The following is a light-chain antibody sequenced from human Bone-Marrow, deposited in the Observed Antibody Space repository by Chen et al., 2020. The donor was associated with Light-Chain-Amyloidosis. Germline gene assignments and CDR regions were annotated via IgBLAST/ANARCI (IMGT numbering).Light chain of an antibody. V-gene: IGLV3-25*03. Sequence: SYELTQPPSVSVSPGQTARITCSGDDLPTKYAYWYQQKPGQAPVLVIHRDTEWPSGISERFSCSSSGTTATLTISGGQAEDEADYHCQSADSSGTYEEIFGGGTKLTVL. CDR1: DLPTKY. J-gene: IGLJ2*01. CDR3: QSADSSGTYEEI. CDR2: RDT.